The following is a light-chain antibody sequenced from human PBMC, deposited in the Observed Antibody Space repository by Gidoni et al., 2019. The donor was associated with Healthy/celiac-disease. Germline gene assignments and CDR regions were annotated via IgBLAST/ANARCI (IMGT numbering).Light chain of an antibody. CDR2: DAS. CDR3: QQRSNWPPT. Sequence: EIVLTQSPATLSLSPGERATLSCRASQSVSSYLAWYQQQPGQAPRLLLYDASNRATGIPARFSGSGSGTDFTLTIRSLEPEDFAVYYCQQRSNWPPTFGQGTKLEIK. V-gene: IGKV3-11*01. J-gene: IGKJ2*01. CDR1: QSVSSY.